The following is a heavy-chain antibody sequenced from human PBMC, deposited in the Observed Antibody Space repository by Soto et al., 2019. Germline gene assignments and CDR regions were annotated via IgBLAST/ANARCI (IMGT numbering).Heavy chain of an antibody. D-gene: IGHD3-10*01. CDR3: ARAVHTLIQGVRFRVDQ. Sequence: QVRLVQSGAEMKKPGASVKVSCESSGYTFTAYYLHWVRQAPGHGLEWMGWINPNGGGTKYAQKFQGRVTMTRDTSINTAYMELTRLTSDDTAVYYCARAVHTLIQGVRFRVDQWGQGTLVSVSS. CDR1: GYTFTAYY. V-gene: IGHV1-2*02. CDR2: INPNGGGT. J-gene: IGHJ4*02.